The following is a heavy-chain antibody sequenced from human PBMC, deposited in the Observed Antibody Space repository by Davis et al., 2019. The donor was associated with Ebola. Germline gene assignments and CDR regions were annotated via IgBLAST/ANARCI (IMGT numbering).Heavy chain of an antibody. CDR2: IYYSGST. CDR1: GGSISSSSYY. J-gene: IGHJ3*02. CDR3: ARHSASYYYDSSGYYLLPDAFDI. D-gene: IGHD3-22*01. Sequence: SETLSLTCTVSGGSISSSSYYWGWIRQPPGKGLEWIGSIYYSGSTSYNPSLKSRVTISVDTSKNQFSLKLSSVTAADTAVYYCARHSASYYYDSSGYYLLPDAFDIWGQGTMVTVSS. V-gene: IGHV4-39*01.